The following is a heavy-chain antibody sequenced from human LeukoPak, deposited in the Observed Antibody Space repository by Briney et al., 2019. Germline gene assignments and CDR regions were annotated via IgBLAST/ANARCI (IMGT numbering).Heavy chain of an antibody. CDR2: INHSGST. CDR1: GGSVSNYY. J-gene: IGHJ6*03. V-gene: IGHV4-34*01. D-gene: IGHD3-3*01. CDR3: ARERGDTIFGVVIPYYYYYMDV. Sequence: PSETLSLTCTVSGGSVSNYYWSWIRQSPGKGLEWIGEINHSGSTNYNPSLKSRVTISVDTSKNQFSLKLSSVTAADTAVYYCARERGDTIFGVVIPYYYYYMDVWGKGTTVTVSS.